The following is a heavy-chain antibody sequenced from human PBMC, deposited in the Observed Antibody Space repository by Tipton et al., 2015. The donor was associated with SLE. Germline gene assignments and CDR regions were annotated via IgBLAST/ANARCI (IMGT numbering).Heavy chain of an antibody. J-gene: IGHJ3*02. CDR1: GGSISSRTYY. V-gene: IGHV4-39*07. Sequence: TLSLTCSVSGGSISSRTYYWGWIRQSPGEGLESIGFLYYTGSTYYNPSLKSRVTMSLDTSRNQFSLRLTSVTAADTARYYCARSLDTFDIWGQGTLVIVSS. CDR2: LYYTGST. CDR3: ARSLDTFDI.